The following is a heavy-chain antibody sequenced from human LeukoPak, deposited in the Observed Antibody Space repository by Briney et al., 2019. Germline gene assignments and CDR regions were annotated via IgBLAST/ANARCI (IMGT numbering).Heavy chain of an antibody. CDR2: ISVKNGIT. CDR1: GYSFTNYV. D-gene: IGHD3-3*01. CDR3: VREEYYDFWSIHWSY. V-gene: IGHV1-18*01. J-gene: IGHJ4*02. Sequence: ASVKVSCKASGYSFTNYVISWVRQAPGQELEWMGWISVKNGITEYAQKFQDRVTMTTDTFTTTAYMEMGSLRSDDTAVCYCVREEYYDFWSIHWSYWGQGTLVTVSS.